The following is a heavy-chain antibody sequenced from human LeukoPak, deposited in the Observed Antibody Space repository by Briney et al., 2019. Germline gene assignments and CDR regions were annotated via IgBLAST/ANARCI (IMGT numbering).Heavy chain of an antibody. V-gene: IGHV4-4*09. D-gene: IGHD6-13*01. CDR3: ARHSSSWYSGFDY. CDR2: IYTSGST. J-gene: IGHJ4*02. CDR1: GGSISSYY. Sequence: PSETLSLTCTVSGGSISSYYWSWIRQPPGKGREGIWYIYTSGSTNYIPSLKSRVTISVDTSKNQFSLKLSSVTAADTAVYYCARHSSSWYSGFDYWGQGILVTVSS.